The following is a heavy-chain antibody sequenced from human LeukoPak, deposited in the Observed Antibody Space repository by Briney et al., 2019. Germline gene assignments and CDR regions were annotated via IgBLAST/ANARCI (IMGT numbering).Heavy chain of an antibody. CDR3: ARDLRLGRGYSYTPNFDY. V-gene: IGHV3-21*01. CDR2: ISSSSSYI. J-gene: IGHJ4*02. Sequence: GGSLGLSCAASGFTFSSYSMNWVRQAPGKGLEWVSSISSSSSYIYYADSVKGRFTISRDNAKNSLYLQMNSLRAEDTAVYYCARDLRLGRGYSYTPNFDYWGQGTLVTVSS. CDR1: GFTFSSYS. D-gene: IGHD5-18*01.